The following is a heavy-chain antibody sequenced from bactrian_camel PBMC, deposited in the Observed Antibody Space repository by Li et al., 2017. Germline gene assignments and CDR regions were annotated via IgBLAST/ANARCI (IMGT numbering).Heavy chain of an antibody. CDR3: AAEDYCGGSWDLPENYLY. Sequence: HVQLVESGGGSVQTGGTLRLSCAASGDTYCMAWFRQAPGKEREGVASINTQLGTTYYADPVKGRFTTAQDNAKNSVYLQMNSLRPEDTAMYYCAAEDYCGGSWDLPENYLYWGQGTQVTVS. V-gene: IGHV3S63*01. J-gene: IGHJ4*01. CDR2: INTQLGTT. CDR1: GDTYC. D-gene: IGHD6*01.